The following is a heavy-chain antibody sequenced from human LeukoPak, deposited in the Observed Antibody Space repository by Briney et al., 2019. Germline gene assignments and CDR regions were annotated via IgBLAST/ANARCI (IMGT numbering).Heavy chain of an antibody. Sequence: SETLSLTCTVSGDSISSGDYYWSWIRQPPGKGLEWIGYIYYSGSTYYNPSLKSRVTISVDTSKNQFSLKLSSVTAADTAVYYCARVDSSGWYRYFDYWGQGTLVTVSS. D-gene: IGHD6-19*01. CDR1: GDSISSGDYY. V-gene: IGHV4-30-4*08. J-gene: IGHJ4*02. CDR2: IYYSGST. CDR3: ARVDSSGWYRYFDY.